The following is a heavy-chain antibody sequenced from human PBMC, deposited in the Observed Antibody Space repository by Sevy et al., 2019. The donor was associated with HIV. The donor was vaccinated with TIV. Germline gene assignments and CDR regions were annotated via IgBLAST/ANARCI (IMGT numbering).Heavy chain of an antibody. CDR1: GFTFSSYA. Sequence: VGSLRLSCAASGFTFSSYAMSWVCQAPGKGLESVSAISGSGGSTYYADSVKGRFTISRDNSKNTLYLQMNSLRAEDTAVYYCAKNGRRGGQLGDFDYWGQGTLVTVSS. CDR3: AKNGRRGGQLGDFDY. V-gene: IGHV3-23*01. D-gene: IGHD3-10*01. CDR2: ISGSGGST. J-gene: IGHJ4*02.